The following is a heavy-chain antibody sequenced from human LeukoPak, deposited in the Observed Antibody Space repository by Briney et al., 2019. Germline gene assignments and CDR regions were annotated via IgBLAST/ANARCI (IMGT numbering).Heavy chain of an antibody. CDR1: GYTFTKSDY. Sequence: GASVKVSCKSSGYTFTKSDYIHWVRRAPGQRLEWMGIINPSDGTTFYAQKFQGRVTLTRDTSTNTVFMELSSLRSDDTAVFYCARGPTDMDFDYWGQGSLVTVSS. V-gene: IGHV1-46*01. CDR3: ARGPTDMDFDY. CDR2: INPSDGTT. J-gene: IGHJ4*02.